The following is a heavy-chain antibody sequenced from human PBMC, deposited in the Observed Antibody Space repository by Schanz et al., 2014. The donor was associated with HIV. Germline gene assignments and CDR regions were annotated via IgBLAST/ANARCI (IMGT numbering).Heavy chain of an antibody. D-gene: IGHD6-13*01. CDR3: AKGTFLAADGHDAFDI. J-gene: IGHJ3*02. Sequence: EVQLVESGGGLVQPGMSLRLSCAASGFTFDDYAMHWVRQVPGKGLEWVSGITWNSITIDYADSVKGRFTISRDNAKNSLYLQMNSLRPEDTALYYCAKGTFLAADGHDAFDIWGQGTMVTVSS. CDR1: GFTFDDYA. V-gene: IGHV3-9*01. CDR2: ITWNSITI.